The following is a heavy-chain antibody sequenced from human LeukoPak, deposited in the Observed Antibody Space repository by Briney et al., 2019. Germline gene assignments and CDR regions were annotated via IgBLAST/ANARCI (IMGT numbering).Heavy chain of an antibody. V-gene: IGHV3-7*01. Sequence: GGSLRLSCLASGLTFSNFWMTWLRQAPGKGLEWVANIKQDGSETYYSDSVRGRFTISRDNAKHSMYLQMNSLRAEDTALYYCARGSTPYWGQGTLVTVSS. CDR1: GLTFSNFW. D-gene: IGHD2-15*01. CDR2: IKQDGSET. J-gene: IGHJ4*02. CDR3: ARGSTPY.